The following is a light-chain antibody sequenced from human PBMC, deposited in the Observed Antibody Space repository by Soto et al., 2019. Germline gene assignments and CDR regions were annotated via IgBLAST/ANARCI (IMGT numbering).Light chain of an antibody. J-gene: IGKJ5*01. V-gene: IGKV3-20*01. CDR2: GAS. Sequence: EIVLTQSAGTLSLSPGERATLSCRASQSVSSTYLAWYQQKPGQAPRLLIYGASSRATGIPDRFSGSGSGTVCSLTISRLEPEDFAVYYCQQHGGSPVTFGQGTRLEI. CDR1: QSVSSTY. CDR3: QQHGGSPVT.